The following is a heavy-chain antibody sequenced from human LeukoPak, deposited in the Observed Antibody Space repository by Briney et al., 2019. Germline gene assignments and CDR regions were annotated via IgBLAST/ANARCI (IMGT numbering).Heavy chain of an antibody. D-gene: IGHD6-13*01. Sequence: GGSLRLSCAASGFTFSSYEMNWVRQAPGKGLEWVSYISSSGSTIYYADSVKGRFTISRDNAKNSLYLQMNSLRAEDTAVYYCARGGSSWYEYYYYMEVWGKGTTVNISS. CDR3: ARGGSSWYEYYYYMEV. V-gene: IGHV3-48*03. CDR1: GFTFSSYE. J-gene: IGHJ6*03. CDR2: ISSSGSTI.